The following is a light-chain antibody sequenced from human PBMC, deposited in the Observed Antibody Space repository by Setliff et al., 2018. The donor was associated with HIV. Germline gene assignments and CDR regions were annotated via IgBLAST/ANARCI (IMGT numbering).Light chain of an antibody. J-gene: IGLJ2*01. Sequence: QSVLTQPASVSGSPGQSITISCTGTSNDIGGYKYVSWYQQHPGKAPTLMIYDVTNRPSGVSSRFSGSKSGNTASLTISGLQAEDEAPYFCSSYTSSSTLVFGGGTK. CDR2: DVT. V-gene: IGLV2-14*03. CDR1: SNDIGGYKY. CDR3: SSYTSSSTLV.